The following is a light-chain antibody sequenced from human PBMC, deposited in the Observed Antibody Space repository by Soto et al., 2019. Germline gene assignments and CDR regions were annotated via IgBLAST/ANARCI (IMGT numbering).Light chain of an antibody. CDR1: DSNIGRNS. CDR3: STWDDSLNGWV. CDR2: DNG. V-gene: IGLV1-44*01. J-gene: IGLJ3*02. Sequence: QSVLTQPPSTSGTPGQKVIISCSGSDSNIGRNSVNWYRQLPGTAPKLLMFDNGKRPSGVPNRVSGSKSGTSASLAISGLQSEDEADYYCSTWDDSLNGWVFGGGTKLTVL.